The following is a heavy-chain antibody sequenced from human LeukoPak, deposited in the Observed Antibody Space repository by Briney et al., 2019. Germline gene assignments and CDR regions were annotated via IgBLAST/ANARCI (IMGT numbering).Heavy chain of an antibody. CDR3: ARTRNRGAAGSGWFDP. V-gene: IGHV4-59*10. CDR1: GGSFSGYY. D-gene: IGHD6-13*01. J-gene: IGHJ5*02. Sequence: SETLSLTCAVYGGSFSGYYWSWIRQPAGKGLEWIGRIYTSGSTNYNPSLKSRVTISVDKSKNQFSLKLSSVTAADTAVYYCARTRNRGAAGSGWFDPWGQGTLVTVSS. CDR2: IYTSGST.